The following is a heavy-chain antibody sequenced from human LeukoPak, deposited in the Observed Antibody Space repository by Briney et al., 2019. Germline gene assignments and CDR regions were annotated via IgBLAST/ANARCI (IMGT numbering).Heavy chain of an antibody. J-gene: IGHJ2*01. CDR2: MNPNSGNT. Sequence: ASVKVSCKASGYTFTSYDINWVRQATGQGLEWMGWMNPNSGNTGYAQKFQGRVTMTRNTSISTAYMELSSLRSEDTAVYYCARASNYYDSSDVDFDLWGRGTLVTVSS. V-gene: IGHV1-8*01. D-gene: IGHD3-22*01. CDR3: ARASNYYDSSDVDFDL. CDR1: GYTFTSYD.